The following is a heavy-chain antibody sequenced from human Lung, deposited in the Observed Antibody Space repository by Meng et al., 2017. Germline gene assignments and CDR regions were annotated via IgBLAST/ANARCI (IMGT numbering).Heavy chain of an antibody. CDR1: GGSLSGFY. CDR3: ARGGSVQSP. V-gene: IGHV4-34*01. Sequence: QMRLHQWSAGLLKPSETLSLTCAVSGGSLSGFYWSWIRQSPGKGLEWIGEINHSGGTNFNPSFKSRVTMSVDASKNHFSLNLRSVTAADTAVYYCARGGSVQSPWGQGTLVTVSS. CDR2: INHSGGT. J-gene: IGHJ5*02.